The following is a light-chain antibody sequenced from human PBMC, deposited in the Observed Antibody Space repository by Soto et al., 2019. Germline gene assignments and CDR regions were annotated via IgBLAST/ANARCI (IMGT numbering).Light chain of an antibody. V-gene: IGKV3-11*01. CDR3: QQRSNWLT. CDR1: QSVSRY. J-gene: IGKJ4*01. CDR2: DES. Sequence: EIVLTQSPATLSLSPGERATLSCRARQSVSRYLAWYQQKPGQAPRLLIYDESRRATGVPARFSGSGSGTDFTLTISSLEPEDFAVYYCQQRSNWLTFGGGTRVEIK.